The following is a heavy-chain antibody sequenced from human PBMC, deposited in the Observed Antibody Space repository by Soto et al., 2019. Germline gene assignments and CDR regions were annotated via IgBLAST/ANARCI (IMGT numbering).Heavy chain of an antibody. CDR3: ARVTRGRFYFDY. CDR1: GGSISSGGYS. D-gene: IGHD3-16*01. J-gene: IGHJ4*02. Sequence: PSETLSLTCAVSGGSISSGGYSWSWIRQPPGKGLEWIGYIYHSGSTYYNPSLKSRVTISVDRSKNQFSLKLSSVTAADTAVYYCARVTRGRFYFDYWGQGTLVTVSS. V-gene: IGHV4-30-2*01. CDR2: IYHSGST.